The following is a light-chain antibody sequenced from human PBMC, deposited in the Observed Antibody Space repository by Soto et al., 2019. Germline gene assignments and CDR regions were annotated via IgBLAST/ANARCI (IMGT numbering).Light chain of an antibody. Sequence: QSALIQPASVSGSPGQSITISCSGTSRDIGAYNLVSWYQQPPGKAPKLLIYEVRNRPSGISNRFSGSKSGTTASLTISSLLPEDEADYYCSAYTSRSTLVFGGGTKVTVL. V-gene: IGLV2-14*01. CDR3: SAYTSRSTLV. J-gene: IGLJ2*01. CDR2: EVR. CDR1: SRDIGAYNL.